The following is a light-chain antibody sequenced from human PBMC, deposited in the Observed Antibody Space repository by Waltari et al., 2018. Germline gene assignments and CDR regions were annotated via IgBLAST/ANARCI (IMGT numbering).Light chain of an antibody. Sequence: QSVLTQPPSVSATPGQRVTISCSGSRANLGSNYLYLYQPLPGTAPKLLIYRNHERPSRVPYRFAASKYGTTASLVINELRSEDEGIYYCAAWDDSLSGPWVFGGGTKVTVL. CDR2: RNH. V-gene: IGLV1-47*01. J-gene: IGLJ3*02. CDR3: AAWDDSLSGPWV. CDR1: RANLGSNY.